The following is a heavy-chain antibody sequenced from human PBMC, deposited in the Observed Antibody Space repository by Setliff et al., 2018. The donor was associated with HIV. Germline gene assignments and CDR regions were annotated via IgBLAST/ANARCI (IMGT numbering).Heavy chain of an antibody. CDR2: ISNNGGIT. V-gene: IGHV3-64*02. Sequence: QPGGSLRLSCAASGFTFSSYGMHWVRQAPGKGLEYVSAISNNGGITYYGDSVKGRFTISRDNSKNTLYLQMGSLRPEDMAVYYCARAEQRYYGSGKGYYFDYWGPGTLVTVSS. D-gene: IGHD3-10*01. CDR1: GFTFSSYG. J-gene: IGHJ4*02. CDR3: ARAEQRYYGSGKGYYFDY.